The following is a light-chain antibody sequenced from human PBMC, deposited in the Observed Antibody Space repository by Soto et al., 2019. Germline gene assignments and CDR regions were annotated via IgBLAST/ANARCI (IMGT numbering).Light chain of an antibody. CDR1: QSISTW. J-gene: IGKJ1*01. Sequence: DIQMTQSPSTLSASVGDRVTITCRANQSISTWLAWYQQEPGKAPKLLIYKASHLDSGVPSRFSGSGSGTEFNLTIRSLQPDDFATDDCQQYNSYSRTFGQGTKVEIK. V-gene: IGKV1-5*03. CDR2: KAS. CDR3: QQYNSYSRT.